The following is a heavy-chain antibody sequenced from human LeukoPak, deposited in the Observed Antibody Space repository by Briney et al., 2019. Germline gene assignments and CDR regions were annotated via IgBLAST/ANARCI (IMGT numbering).Heavy chain of an antibody. CDR2: ITNSGSM. D-gene: IGHD5-12*01. Sequence: PGGSLRLSCAASGFTFRDYYLSWIRQAPGKGLEWISYITNSGSMFYADSVKGRFTVSRDDAKNSLYLQMNSLRAEDTAVYYCARDRGLVATNADYYMYVWGKGTTVTVSS. CDR3: ARDRGLVATNADYYMYV. J-gene: IGHJ6*03. CDR1: GFTFRDYY. V-gene: IGHV3-11*01.